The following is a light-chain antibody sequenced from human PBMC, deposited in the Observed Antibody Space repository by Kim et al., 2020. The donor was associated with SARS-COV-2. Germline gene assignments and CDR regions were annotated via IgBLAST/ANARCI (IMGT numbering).Light chain of an antibody. V-gene: IGKV1-5*03. CDR1: QDVQIW. CDR3: QQYHTHST. Sequence: PAPVEDTVTIPCRAIQDVQIWLPWYQQKPGQVPKLLIHKTSGLQGGVPSRFSGGGSGTDFTLTISSLQPDDFATYYCQQYHTHSTFGQGTKVDIK. CDR2: KTS. J-gene: IGKJ1*01.